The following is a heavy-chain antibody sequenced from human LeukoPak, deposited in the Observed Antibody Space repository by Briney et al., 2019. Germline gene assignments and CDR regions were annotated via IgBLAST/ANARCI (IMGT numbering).Heavy chain of an antibody. V-gene: IGHV3-23*01. D-gene: IGHD3-22*01. CDR2: ISCSGSST. J-gene: IGHJ4*02. Sequence: LSGGSLRLSCAASGFTISSYAMSWVRQPPGKGLEWVSYISCSGSSTYNADPMKGRTTISRDNSKHTLSLQMNSLRAEDTAVYYCAKDRLTYYYDSSGYYFFDYWGQGTLVTVSS. CDR1: GFTISSYA. CDR3: AKDRLTYYYDSSGYYFFDY.